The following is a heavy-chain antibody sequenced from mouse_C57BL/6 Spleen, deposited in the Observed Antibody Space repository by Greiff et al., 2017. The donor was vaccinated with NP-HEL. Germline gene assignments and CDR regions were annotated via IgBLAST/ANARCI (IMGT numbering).Heavy chain of an antibody. D-gene: IGHD1-1*01. V-gene: IGHV1-72*01. J-gene: IGHJ1*03. CDR3: ARSGLIITTVPYWYFDV. Sequence: QVQLQQPGAELVKPGASVKLSCKASGYTFTSYWMHWVKQRPGRGLEWIGRIDPNSGGTKYNEKFKSKATLTVDKPSSTAYIQLSSLTSEDSAVYYCARSGLIITTVPYWYFDVWGTGTTVTVSS. CDR1: GYTFTSYW. CDR2: IDPNSGGT.